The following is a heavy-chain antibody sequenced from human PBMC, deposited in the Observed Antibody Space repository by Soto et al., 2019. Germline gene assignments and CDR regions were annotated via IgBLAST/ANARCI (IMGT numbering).Heavy chain of an antibody. Sequence: QVQLEQSGAEVKKPGSSVKVSCKASGGTFSTSAISWVRQAPGQGLEWMGGIMPIFRTPDYAQKFQGSGTVTADESTSTAYMELSGLRSDDTAVYYCARDKDRQQLGGNYYYILDVWGQGTTVIVSS. CDR2: IMPIFRTP. CDR3: ARDKDRQQLGGNYYYILDV. J-gene: IGHJ6*02. D-gene: IGHD3-3*02. CDR1: GGTFSTSA. V-gene: IGHV1-69*12.